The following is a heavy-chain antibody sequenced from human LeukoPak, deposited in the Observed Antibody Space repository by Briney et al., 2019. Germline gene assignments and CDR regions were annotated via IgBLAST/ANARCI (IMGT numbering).Heavy chain of an antibody. CDR3: AKVLSPDPLWPKPDY. J-gene: IGHJ4*02. V-gene: IGHV3-30*18. CDR2: ISYDGSNR. CDR1: GCTFSRYG. Sequence: GGSLRLSCAASGCTFSRYGMHWVRQAPDKGLEWVAVISYDGSNRYYADSVKGRFTISRDNSKNTLYLQMNSLRAEDTAVYFCAKVLSPDPLWPKPDYWGQGTLVTVSS. D-gene: IGHD3-10*01.